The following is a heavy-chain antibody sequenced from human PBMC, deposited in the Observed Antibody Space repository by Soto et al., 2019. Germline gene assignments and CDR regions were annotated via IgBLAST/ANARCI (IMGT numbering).Heavy chain of an antibody. CDR3: TKSPHYHIPNGLYTADMYMDD. J-gene: IGHJ4*01. D-gene: IGHD3-9*01. CDR1: GFAFSGSS. Sequence: PGGSLRLSCSASGFAFSGSSIHWVRQASGKGLEWVGRVRNKANTYATAYAASVKGRFTISRDDSKNTASLQLNSLKTEDTAVYYCTKSPHYHIPNGLYTADMYMDDWGQGALVTVSS. CDR2: VRNKANTYAT. V-gene: IGHV3-73*01.